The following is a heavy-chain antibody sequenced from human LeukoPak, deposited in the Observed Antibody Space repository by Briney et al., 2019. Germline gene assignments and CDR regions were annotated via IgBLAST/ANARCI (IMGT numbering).Heavy chain of an antibody. Sequence: SETLSLTCSVSGDSISSNYWIWIRQSPGKGLEWIGDIHYRGRTTYNPSLKSRVAMSLDTSKNQFSLKLSSVTAADTAVYYCAGSTYDNWFDPWGQGTLVTVSS. V-gene: IGHV4-59*08. CDR3: AGSTYDNWFDP. CDR2: IHYRGRT. D-gene: IGHD2-8*01. CDR1: GDSISSNY. J-gene: IGHJ5*02.